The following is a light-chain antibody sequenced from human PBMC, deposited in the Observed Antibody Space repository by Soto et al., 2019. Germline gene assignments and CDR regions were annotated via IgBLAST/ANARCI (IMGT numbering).Light chain of an antibody. J-gene: IGLJ3*02. CDR1: SSDVGNYNL. Sequence: HSVLAQPASVYGSRGEAITISCNGTSSDVGNYNLVSWYQHDPGKAPKLLIYEVTKRPSGVPDRFSGSKSGNTASLTVSGLQAEDEADYYCSSYAASNNFYFVFGGGTQLTVL. CDR2: EVT. V-gene: IGLV2-8*01. CDR3: SSYAASNNFYFV.